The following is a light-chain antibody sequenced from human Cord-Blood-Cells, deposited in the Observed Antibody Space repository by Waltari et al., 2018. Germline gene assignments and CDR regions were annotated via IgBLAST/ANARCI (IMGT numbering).Light chain of an antibody. CDR2: QDS. Sequence: SYELTQPPSVSVSPGQTASITCSGDKLGDKYSCWYQQKPGQSPVLVIYQDSKRPAGILERFSGSNSGNTDTLTISGTQAMDEADYYCKAWDSSTVVFGGGTKLTVL. CDR1: KLGDKY. J-gene: IGLJ2*01. V-gene: IGLV3-1*01. CDR3: KAWDSSTVV.